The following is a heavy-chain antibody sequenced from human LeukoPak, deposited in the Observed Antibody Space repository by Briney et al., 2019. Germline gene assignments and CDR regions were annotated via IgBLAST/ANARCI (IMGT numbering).Heavy chain of an antibody. V-gene: IGHV3-23*01. D-gene: IGHD2-15*01. CDR2: ISAVGDRA. J-gene: IGHJ4*02. CDR1: GFTFSSYA. CDR3: AKDDPAYCSGATCYSD. Sequence: GGSLRLSCVAPGFTFSSYAMNWVRQAPGKGLEWVSAISAVGDRAYYADSVQGRFTLSRDNSKNTLYLQMNSLRAEDTAVYYCAKDDPAYCSGATCYSDWGQGTLVTVSS.